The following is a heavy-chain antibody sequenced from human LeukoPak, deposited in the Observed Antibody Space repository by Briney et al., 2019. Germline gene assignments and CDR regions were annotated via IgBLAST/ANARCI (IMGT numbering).Heavy chain of an antibody. D-gene: IGHD1-26*01. CDR1: GGSFSGYY. J-gene: IGHJ3*02. CDR3: AREPWELLLDHAFDI. CDR2: INHSGST. V-gene: IGHV4-34*01. Sequence: SETLSLTCAVYGGSFSGYYWSWIRQPPGKGLEWIGEINHSGSTNYSPSLKSRVTISVDTSKNQFSLKLSSVTAADTAVYYCAREPWELLLDHAFDIWGQGTMVTVSS.